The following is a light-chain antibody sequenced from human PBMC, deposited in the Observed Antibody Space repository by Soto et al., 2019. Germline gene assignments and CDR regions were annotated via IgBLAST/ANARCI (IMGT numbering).Light chain of an antibody. CDR3: QQYENLPT. V-gene: IGKV1-33*01. CDR2: DAS. CDR1: QNINNY. J-gene: IGKJ5*01. Sequence: DIQMTQYPSSLSASVVARVTITFQASQNINNYLNWYQQKPGRAPKLLIYDASNLEAGVPSRFRGSGSGTDFTFTISRLQPEDIATYYCQQYENLPTFGQGTRLEIK.